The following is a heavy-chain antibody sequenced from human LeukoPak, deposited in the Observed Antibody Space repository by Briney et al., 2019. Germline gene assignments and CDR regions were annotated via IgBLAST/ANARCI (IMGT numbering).Heavy chain of an antibody. Sequence: SQTLSLTCAVSGGSISSGGYSWSWIRQPPGKGLEWIGYIYHSGSTYYNPSLKSRVTISVDRSKNQFSLKLSSVTAADTAVYYCARAPRYYYDTHDAFDIWGQGTMVTVSS. J-gene: IGHJ3*02. CDR3: ARAPRYYYDTHDAFDI. V-gene: IGHV4-30-2*01. D-gene: IGHD3-22*01. CDR1: GGSISSGGYS. CDR2: IYHSGST.